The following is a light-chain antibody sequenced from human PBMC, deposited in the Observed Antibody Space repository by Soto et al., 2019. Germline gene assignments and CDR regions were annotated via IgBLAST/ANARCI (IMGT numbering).Light chain of an antibody. CDR3: QQSNNWPKT. CDR2: GAS. J-gene: IGKJ1*01. CDR1: QSVSSN. V-gene: IGKV3-15*01. Sequence: ETVMTQSPATLSVSPGERVTLSCRASQSVSSNLAWYQLKPGQAPRLLVYGASTRATGIPARFSGSGSGTEFTLTISSLQSEDFAVYYCQQSNNWPKTFGQGTKVEIK.